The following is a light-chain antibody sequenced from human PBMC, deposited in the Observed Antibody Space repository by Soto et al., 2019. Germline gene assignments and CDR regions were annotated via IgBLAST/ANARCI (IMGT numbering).Light chain of an antibody. J-gene: IGKJ1*01. CDR3: QQYDKWPRT. V-gene: IGKV3-15*01. CDR1: QNISSY. CDR2: GAS. Sequence: RVLTQSPATLSLSPGKRATLSCRASQNISSYLIWYQQTRGQAPRLLIYGASTRATGVPARFSGSGSGTEFTLTISNLQSEDFAVYHCQQYDKWPRTFGQGTKVDIK.